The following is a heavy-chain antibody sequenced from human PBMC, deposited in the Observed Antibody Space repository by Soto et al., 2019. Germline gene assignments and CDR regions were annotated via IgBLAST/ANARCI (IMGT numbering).Heavy chain of an antibody. CDR2: IHHPGST. CDR1: GGSVSSGDYF. CDR3: AREGDAFGAPFDY. J-gene: IGHJ4*02. Sequence: QMQLQESGPGLVKPSQTLSLTCTVSGGSVSSGDYFWSWIRQPPGKGLEWIGYIHHPGSTHYNPSLKSRVTISVDTSKNEFSLKLNSVTAADTAVYYCAREGDAFGAPFDYWGQGTLVTVSS. D-gene: IGHD3-10*01. V-gene: IGHV4-30-4*01.